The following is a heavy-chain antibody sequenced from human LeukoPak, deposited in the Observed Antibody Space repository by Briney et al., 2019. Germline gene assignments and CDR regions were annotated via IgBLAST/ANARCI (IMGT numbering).Heavy chain of an antibody. J-gene: IGHJ4*02. V-gene: IGHV4-39*07. CDR1: GVSISSSNSY. CDR2: INHSGST. Sequence: PSETLSLTCTVSGVSISSSNSYWGWIRQPPGKGLEWIGEINHSGSTNYNPSLKSRVTISVDTSKNQFSLKLSSVTAADTAVYYCARTGYDYVWGSYPLRSWGQGTLVTVSS. CDR3: ARTGYDYVWGSYPLRS. D-gene: IGHD3-16*01.